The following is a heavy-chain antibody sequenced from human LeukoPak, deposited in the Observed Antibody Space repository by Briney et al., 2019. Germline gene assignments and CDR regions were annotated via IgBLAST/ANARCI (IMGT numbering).Heavy chain of an antibody. CDR2: IKRDGREK. V-gene: IGHV3-7*03. J-gene: IGHJ4*02. CDR3: AKDGGLWVSAHWGDS. Sequence: PGGSLRLSCAASGFTFSSYWMTWVRQAPGKGLEWVANIKRDGREKHYVDSVKGRFTISRDNAKNSMFLQMNSLRAEDTAVYYCAKDGGLWVSAHWGDSWGRGTLVTVSS. D-gene: IGHD7-27*01. CDR1: GFTFSSYW.